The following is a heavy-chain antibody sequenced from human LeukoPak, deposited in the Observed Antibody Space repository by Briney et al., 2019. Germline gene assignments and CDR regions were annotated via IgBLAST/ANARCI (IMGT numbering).Heavy chain of an antibody. CDR1: GGSISSSSYY. V-gene: IGHV4-39*01. CDR2: IYYSGST. Sequence: PETLSLTCTVPGGSISSSSYYCGWIRQPPRDGLEWIGCIYYSGSTYYNPSLKSRVTISVDTSKNQFSLKLSSVTAADTAVYYCARALHIIAVAGTVYYMDVWGKGTTVTVSS. D-gene: IGHD6-19*01. CDR3: ARALHIIAVAGTVYYMDV. J-gene: IGHJ6*03.